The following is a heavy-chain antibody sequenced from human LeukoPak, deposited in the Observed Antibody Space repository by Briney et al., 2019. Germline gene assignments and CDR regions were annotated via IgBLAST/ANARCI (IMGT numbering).Heavy chain of an antibody. Sequence: GGSLRLSCAASGFTFSSYEMNWVRQAPGKGLEWVSYISSGSTIYYADSVKGRFTISRDNAKNSLYLQMSSLRAEDTAVYYCARRSGIYYFDYWGQGTLVTVSS. V-gene: IGHV3-48*03. J-gene: IGHJ4*02. D-gene: IGHD6-19*01. CDR2: ISSGSTI. CDR1: GFTFSSYE. CDR3: ARRSGIYYFDY.